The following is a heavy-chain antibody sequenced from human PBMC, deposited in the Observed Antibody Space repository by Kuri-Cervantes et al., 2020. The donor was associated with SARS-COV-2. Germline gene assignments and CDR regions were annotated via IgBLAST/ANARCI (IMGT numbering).Heavy chain of an antibody. Sequence: ASVKVSCKSSGLTFVNYAVHWVRQAPGQRLGWMGWINAGNGDTKISQKFQGRVTITRDIFADTAYMDLSSLRSEDTAVYYCAMYFYGSGNYHDTLDKWGQGTLVTVSS. CDR2: INAGNGDT. D-gene: IGHD3-10*01. J-gene: IGHJ4*02. CDR1: GLTFVNYA. V-gene: IGHV1-3*01. CDR3: AMYFYGSGNYHDTLDK.